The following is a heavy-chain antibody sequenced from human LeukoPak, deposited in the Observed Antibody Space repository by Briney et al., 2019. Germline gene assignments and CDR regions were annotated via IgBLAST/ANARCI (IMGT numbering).Heavy chain of an antibody. Sequence: PGGSLRLSCAASGFTFSSYAMTWVRQAPGKGLEWVSSISGSGDYTNYAGSVKGRFTISRDNSKNTLYLQMNSLRAEDTAVYYCARETPDYWGQGTLVTVSS. V-gene: IGHV3-23*01. J-gene: IGHJ4*02. CDR1: GFTFSSYA. CDR2: ISGSGDYT. CDR3: ARETPDY. D-gene: IGHD4-23*01.